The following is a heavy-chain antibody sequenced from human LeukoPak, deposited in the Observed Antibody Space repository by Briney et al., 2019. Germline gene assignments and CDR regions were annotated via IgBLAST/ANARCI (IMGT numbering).Heavy chain of an antibody. CDR2: IIPIFGTA. V-gene: IGHV1-69*13. CDR1: GGTFSSYA. CDR3: ARVGGTAIQAPGFDY. Sequence: GASVKVSCKASGGTFSSYAISWVRQAPGQGLEWMGGIIPIFGTANYAQKFQGRVTITADESTSTAYMELSSLRSEDTAVYYCARVGGTAIQAPGFDYWGQGTLVTVSS. D-gene: IGHD3-16*01. J-gene: IGHJ4*02.